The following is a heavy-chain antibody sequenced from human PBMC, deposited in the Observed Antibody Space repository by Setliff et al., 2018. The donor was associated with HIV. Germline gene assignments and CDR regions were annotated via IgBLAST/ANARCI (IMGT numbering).Heavy chain of an antibody. J-gene: IGHJ4*02. D-gene: IGHD3-10*01. Sequence: SETLSLTCPVSCCSISSYYWSWIRQPPGKGLEWLGHIYSSGSTNYNPSLKSRVTISVDTSKNQFSLKLYSVTAADTAVYYCVRAYFGSGIYYWGQGTLVTVSS. V-gene: IGHV4-4*09. CDR1: CCSISSYY. CDR3: VRAYFGSGIYY. CDR2: IYSSGST.